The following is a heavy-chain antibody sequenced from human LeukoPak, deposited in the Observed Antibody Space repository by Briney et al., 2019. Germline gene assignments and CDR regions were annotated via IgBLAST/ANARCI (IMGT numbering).Heavy chain of an antibody. Sequence: SETLSLTCSLSGGSITNYYWSWIRQPPGRGLEWIAWIYSSGNTDYNPSLKSRVTISLGTANNQFSLVLTSVTASDPAVYFCAXXGEXSGSGPSWAFDIWGQGTMVTVSS. V-gene: IGHV4-4*09. CDR3: AXXGEXSGSGPSWAFDI. J-gene: IGHJ3*02. CDR1: GGSITNYY. D-gene: IGHD3-10*01. CDR2: IYSSGNT.